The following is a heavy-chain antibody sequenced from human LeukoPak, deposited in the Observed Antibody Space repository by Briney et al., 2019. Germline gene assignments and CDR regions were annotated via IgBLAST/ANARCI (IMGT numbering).Heavy chain of an antibody. V-gene: IGHV1-2*06. CDR1: GYTFTAYY. CDR2: IDPHSGGT. D-gene: IGHD3-10*01. Sequence: ASVKVSCKTSGYTFTAYYIHWVRQAPGQGLEWMGRIDPHSGGTNSAQKFQGRVLMTRDMSISTAYMDLSRLRSDDTAVYYCARVVGSWFDPWGQGTLVTVSS. CDR3: ARVVGSWFDP. J-gene: IGHJ5*02.